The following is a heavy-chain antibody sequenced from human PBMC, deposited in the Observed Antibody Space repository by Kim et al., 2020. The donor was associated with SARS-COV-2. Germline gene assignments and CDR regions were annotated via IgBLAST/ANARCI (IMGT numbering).Heavy chain of an antibody. CDR3: AKDQVTMIVVVTAFDY. CDR2: ISGSGGST. D-gene: IGHD3-22*01. Sequence: GGSLRLSCAASGFTFSSYAMSWVRQAPGKGLEWVSAISGSGGSTYYADSVKGRFTISRDNSKNTLYLQMNSLRAEDTAVYYCAKDQVTMIVVVTAFDYWGQGTLVTVSS. J-gene: IGHJ4*02. V-gene: IGHV3-23*01. CDR1: GFTFSSYA.